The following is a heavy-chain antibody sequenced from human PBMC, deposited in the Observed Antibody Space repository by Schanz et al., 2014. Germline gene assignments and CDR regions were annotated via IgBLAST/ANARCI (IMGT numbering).Heavy chain of an antibody. CDR1: GYTFTSFA. CDR2: INPDSGGT. CDR3: ARDGGAF. Sequence: QVQLVQSGSELKKPGASVKVSCKASGYTFTSFAMNWVRQAPGQGLEWMGWINPDSGGTDYAQKFQGRVAMTRDTSSSAAYMELSGLRSDDTAVYYCARDGGAFWGQGTLVTVSS. D-gene: IGHD3-16*01. V-gene: IGHV1-2*02. J-gene: IGHJ4*02.